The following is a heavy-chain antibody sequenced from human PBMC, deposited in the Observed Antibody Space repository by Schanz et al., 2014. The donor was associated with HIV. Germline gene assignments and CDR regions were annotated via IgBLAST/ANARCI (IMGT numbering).Heavy chain of an antibody. CDR3: ANSGYCISGICYTRGYDTDV. CDR2: ISGSSIT. V-gene: IGHV3-23*01. J-gene: IGHJ6*02. D-gene: IGHD2-8*01. CDR1: GFTFSSYA. Sequence: EVQLLESGGGLVQPGGSLRLSCAASGFTFSSYAMSWVRQAPGKGLEWVSAISGSSITYSADSVKGRFTISRDNSKNTLYLQMNSLRAEDTAVYYCANSGYCISGICYTRGYDTDVWGQGTTVTVSS.